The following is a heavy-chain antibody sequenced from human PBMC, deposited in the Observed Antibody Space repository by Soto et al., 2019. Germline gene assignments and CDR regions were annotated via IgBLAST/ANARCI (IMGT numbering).Heavy chain of an antibody. CDR3: ASGRQWLVDY. CDR1: GGSFSGYY. Sequence: QVQLQQWGAGLLKPSETLSLTCAVYGGSFSGYYWSWIRQPPGKGLEWIGEINHSGSTNYNPSLKSRVTISVDTSKNQFSLNLSSVTAADTAVYYCASGRQWLVDYWGQGTLVTVSS. J-gene: IGHJ4*02. V-gene: IGHV4-34*01. CDR2: INHSGST. D-gene: IGHD6-19*01.